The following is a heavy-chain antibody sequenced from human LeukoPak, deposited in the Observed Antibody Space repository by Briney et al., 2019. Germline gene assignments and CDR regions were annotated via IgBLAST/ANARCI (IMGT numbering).Heavy chain of an antibody. CDR1: GGSINTSY. CDR2: IYYSGNT. D-gene: IGHD7-27*01. CDR3: ARENWGSDDAFDI. Sequence: SETLSLTCTVSGGSINTSYWTWIRQPPGKGLEWIGYIYYSGNTNYNPSLKSRVTISVDTSKNQFSLKLSSVTAADTAVYYCARENWGSDDAFDIWGQGTMVTVSS. V-gene: IGHV4-59*01. J-gene: IGHJ3*02.